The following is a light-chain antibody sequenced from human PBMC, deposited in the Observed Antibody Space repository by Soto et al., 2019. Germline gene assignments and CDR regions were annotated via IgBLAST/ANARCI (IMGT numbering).Light chain of an antibody. CDR1: QSFSSSQ. V-gene: IGKV3-20*01. CDR3: QHYANSVWT. CDR2: AAS. Sequence: IVVTQSPDTLSLSPGERATLSCRATQSFSSSQLVWYQQKPGQAPRLLIYAASSRATGIPDRFSGSGSGTDFTLTVSELETEDFAVYYCQHYANSVWTFGQGTKVEIK. J-gene: IGKJ1*01.